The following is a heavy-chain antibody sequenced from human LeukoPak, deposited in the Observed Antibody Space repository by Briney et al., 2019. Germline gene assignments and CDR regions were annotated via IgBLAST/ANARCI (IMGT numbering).Heavy chain of an antibody. V-gene: IGHV3-30-3*01. CDR1: GFTFSSYA. D-gene: IGHD5-18*01. CDR2: TSYDGNDK. Sequence: PGGSLRLSCSASGFTFSSYAMHWVRQAPGKGLEWVAITSYDGNDKYYTDSVKGRFTISRDKSKNTLYLQMNSLRAEDTAVYYCARDRDTAMGLWGQGTLVTVSS. CDR3: ARDRDTAMGL. J-gene: IGHJ4*02.